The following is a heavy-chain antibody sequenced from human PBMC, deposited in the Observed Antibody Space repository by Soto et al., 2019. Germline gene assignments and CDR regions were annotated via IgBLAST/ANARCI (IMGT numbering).Heavy chain of an antibody. Sequence: GSLRLSCAASGFTFSSYAMSWVRQAPGKGLEWVSAISGSGGSTYYADSVKGRFTISRDNSKNTLYLQMNSLRAEDTAVYYCAKQSDYYDSSGPNYWGQGTLVTVSS. V-gene: IGHV3-23*01. CDR2: ISGSGGST. J-gene: IGHJ4*02. D-gene: IGHD3-22*01. CDR1: GFTFSSYA. CDR3: AKQSDYYDSSGPNY.